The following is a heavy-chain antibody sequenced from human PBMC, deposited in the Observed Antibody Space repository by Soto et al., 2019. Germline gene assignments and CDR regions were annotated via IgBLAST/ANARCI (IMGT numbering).Heavy chain of an antibody. D-gene: IGHD1-7*01. CDR2: ISDDGSHK. CDR1: GFTFSSYG. V-gene: IGHV3-30*18. J-gene: IGHJ4*02. Sequence: GGSLRLSCAASGFTFSSYGMHWVRQAPGKGLEWVAVISDDGSHKYYADSVKGRFTISRDNSKNTLYLQMNSLRAEDAAVYYCAKVHWNFLVYYFDYWGQGTLVTSPQ. CDR3: AKVHWNFLVYYFDY.